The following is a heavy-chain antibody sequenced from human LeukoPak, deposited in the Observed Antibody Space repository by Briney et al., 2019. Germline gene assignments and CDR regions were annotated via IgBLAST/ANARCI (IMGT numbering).Heavy chain of an antibody. V-gene: IGHV3-30-3*01. CDR2: ISFDATKK. D-gene: IGHD2-21*02. J-gene: IGHJ4*02. CDR1: GFTFSNHA. CDR3: ARNSASDYYFDY. Sequence: QPGGSLRLSCAASGFTFSNHAMHWVRQTPGKGLEWVAVISFDATKKYYADSVKGRFTVSRDNFKSTLYLQMNSLRAEDMAIYYCARNSASDYYFDYWGQGTLVTVSS.